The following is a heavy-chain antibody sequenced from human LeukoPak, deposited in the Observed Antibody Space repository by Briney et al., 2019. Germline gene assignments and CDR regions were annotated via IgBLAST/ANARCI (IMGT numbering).Heavy chain of an antibody. V-gene: IGHV5-51*01. CDR3: ARQSTGGLGAFDI. Sequence: GESLKISCKGSGYSFTSYWIGWVRQMPGKGLEWMGIIYPGDSDTRYSPFFQGQVSISADKSISTAYLQWSSLKASDTAMYYCARQSTGGLGAFDIWGQGAMVTVSS. CDR2: IYPGDSDT. CDR1: GYSFTSYW. D-gene: IGHD1-14*01. J-gene: IGHJ3*02.